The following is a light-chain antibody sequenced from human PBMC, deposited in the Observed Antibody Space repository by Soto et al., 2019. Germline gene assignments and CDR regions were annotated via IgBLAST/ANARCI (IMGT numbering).Light chain of an antibody. CDR2: AAS. J-gene: IGKJ4*01. CDR1: QSVSSN. CDR3: QQYNNCQPLT. V-gene: IGKV3-15*01. Sequence: EIVMTQSPATLSVSPGEGATLSCRASQSVSSNLAWYQQKPGQAPRLLIYAASTRATGIPARFSGSGSGTEFTITISSLQSEDFAVYYCQQYNNCQPLTFGGGTKVEIK.